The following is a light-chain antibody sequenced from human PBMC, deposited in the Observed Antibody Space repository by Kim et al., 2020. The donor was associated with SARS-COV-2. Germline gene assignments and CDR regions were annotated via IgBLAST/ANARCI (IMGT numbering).Light chain of an antibody. CDR1: NIGSKN. CDR3: QVWDSSPVI. CDR2: RDG. V-gene: IGLV3-9*01. J-gene: IGLJ2*01. Sequence: SVARGQTARVTCGGNNIGSKNVHWYQQKPGQAPVLVIYRDGDRPSGIPERFSGSNSGNTATLTISRAQAGDEADYYCQVWDSSPVIFGGGTQLTVL.